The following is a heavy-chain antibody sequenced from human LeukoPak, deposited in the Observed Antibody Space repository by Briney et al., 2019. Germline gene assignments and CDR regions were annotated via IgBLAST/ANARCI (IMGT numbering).Heavy chain of an antibody. D-gene: IGHD2-21*02. V-gene: IGHV3-23*01. CDR2: ISGSGGST. CDR3: ARAHIVVVTTPGGY. CDR1: GFTFRSYD. Sequence: GGSLRLSCTASGFTFRSYDMSWVRQAPGKGLEWVSRISGSGGSTYYADSVKGRFTISRDNSKNALYLQMNSLRAEDTAVYYCARAHIVVVTTPGGYWGQGTLVTVSS. J-gene: IGHJ4*02.